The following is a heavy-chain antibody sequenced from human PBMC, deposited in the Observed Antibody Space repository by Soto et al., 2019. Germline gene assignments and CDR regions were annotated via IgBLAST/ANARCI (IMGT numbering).Heavy chain of an antibody. CDR1: GYTFTKYG. CDR2: ISGYNGNT. J-gene: IGHJ6*02. Sequence: ASVKVSCKASGYTFTKYGISWVRQAPGQGLEWMGWISGYNGNTNYAQKYQGRITMTIDTSTTTAYMELGSLTSDDTAVYYCAKNVQLPYYYYGMDVWGQGTTVTVSS. V-gene: IGHV1-18*01. CDR3: AKNVQLPYYYYGMDV. D-gene: IGHD1-26*01.